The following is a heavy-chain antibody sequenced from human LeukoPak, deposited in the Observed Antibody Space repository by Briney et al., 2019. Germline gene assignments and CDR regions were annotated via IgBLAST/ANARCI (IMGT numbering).Heavy chain of an antibody. J-gene: IGHJ4*02. CDR2: ISSSSSYI. CDR1: GFTFISYS. CDR3: ARDRTYYCSSTSCYPDY. D-gene: IGHD2-2*01. V-gene: IGHV3-21*01. Sequence: GGSLRLSCAASGFTFISYSMNWVRQAPGKGLEWVSSISSSSSYIYYADSVKGRFTISRDNAKNSLYLQMNSLRAEDTAVYYCARDRTYYCSSTSCYPDYSGQGTLVTVSS.